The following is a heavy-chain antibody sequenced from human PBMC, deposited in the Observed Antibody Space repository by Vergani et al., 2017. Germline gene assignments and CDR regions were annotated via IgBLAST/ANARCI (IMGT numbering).Heavy chain of an antibody. V-gene: IGHV3-53*02. CDR2: IYSGGST. D-gene: IGHD3-22*01. CDR3: ASPYYYDRSGYSLGY. CDR1: GFTVSSNY. Sequence: EVQLVETGGGLIQPGGSLRLSCAASGFTVSSNYMSWVRQAPGKGLEWVSVIYSGGSTYYADSVKGRFTISRDNSKNTLYLQMNSLRAEDTAVYYCASPYYYDRSGYSLGYWGQGTLVTVSS. J-gene: IGHJ4*02.